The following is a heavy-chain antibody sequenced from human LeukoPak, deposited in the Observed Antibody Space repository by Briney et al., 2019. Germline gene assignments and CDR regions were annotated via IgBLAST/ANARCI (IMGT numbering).Heavy chain of an antibody. CDR3: AKEVNYYDSSGYRDY. CDR1: GFTVSSNY. D-gene: IGHD3-22*01. Sequence: GGSLRLSCAASGFTVSSNYMSWVRQAPGKGLEWVSAISGSGGSTYYADSVKGRFTISRDNSKNTLYLQMNSLRAEDTAVYYCAKEVNYYDSSGYRDYWGQGTLVTVSS. J-gene: IGHJ4*02. V-gene: IGHV3-23*01. CDR2: ISGSGGST.